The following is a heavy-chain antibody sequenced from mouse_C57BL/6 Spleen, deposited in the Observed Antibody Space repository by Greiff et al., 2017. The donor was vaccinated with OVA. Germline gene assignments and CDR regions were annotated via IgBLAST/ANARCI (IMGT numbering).Heavy chain of an antibody. Sequence: VQLQQSGPELVKPGASVKISCKASGYTFTDYYMNWVKQSPGKSLEWIGDINPKNGGTSYNQKFKGKATLTVDTSSSTAYMQLSSLTSEDSAVYYCASDYYDYDGGYFDDWGQGTTLTVSS. V-gene: IGHV1-26*01. CDR3: ASDYYDYDGGYFDD. D-gene: IGHD2-4*01. CDR2: INPKNGGT. CDR1: GYTFTDYY. J-gene: IGHJ2*01.